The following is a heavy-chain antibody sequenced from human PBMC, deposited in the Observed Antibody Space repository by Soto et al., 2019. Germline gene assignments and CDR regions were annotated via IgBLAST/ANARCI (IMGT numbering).Heavy chain of an antibody. CDR2: IYYSGST. CDR1: GGSISSGGYY. CDR3: VSAATDFYCGGDCYRYYFDY. Sequence: SETLSLTSTVSGGSISSGGYYWSWIRQHPGKGLEWIGYIYYSGSTYYNPSLKSRVTISVDTSKNQFSLKLSSVTAADTAVYYCVSAATDFYCGGDCYRYYFDYWGQGTLVTVSS. D-gene: IGHD2-21*02. J-gene: IGHJ4*02. V-gene: IGHV4-31*03.